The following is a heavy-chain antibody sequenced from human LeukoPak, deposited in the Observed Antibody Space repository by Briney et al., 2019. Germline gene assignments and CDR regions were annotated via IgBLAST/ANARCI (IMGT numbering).Heavy chain of an antibody. CDR2: ISGSGGNT. CDR1: GFTFSSYA. CDR3: AKAAGLKDIVVVPAASYYFDY. Sequence: GGSLRLSCAASGFTFSSYAMSWVRQAPGKGLEWVSAISGSGGNTYYADSVKGRFTISRDNSKNTLYLQMNSLRAEDTAAYYCAKAAGLKDIVVVPAASYYFDYWGQGTLVTVSS. J-gene: IGHJ4*02. V-gene: IGHV3-23*01. D-gene: IGHD2-2*01.